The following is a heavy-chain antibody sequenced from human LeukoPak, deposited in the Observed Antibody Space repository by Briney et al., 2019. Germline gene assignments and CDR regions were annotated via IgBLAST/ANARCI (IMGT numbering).Heavy chain of an antibody. Sequence: GGSLRLTCAASGLTLSNAYMRWVRQAPGKGLEWVGLIKSETDGGTAEYADSVKGRFTISRDNSKNTFYLQMNSLRAEDTAVYYCGKGTPPPVYWGPGTLVTVSS. D-gene: IGHD1-14*01. V-gene: IGHV3-15*01. CDR2: IKSETDGGTA. CDR3: GKGTPPPVY. CDR1: GLTLSNAY. J-gene: IGHJ4*02.